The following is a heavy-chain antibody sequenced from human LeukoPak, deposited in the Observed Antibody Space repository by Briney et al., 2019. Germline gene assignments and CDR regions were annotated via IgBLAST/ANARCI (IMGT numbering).Heavy chain of an antibody. V-gene: IGHV4-34*01. D-gene: IGHD5-18*01. CDR3: TTSGYRLPDY. CDR1: GGSFSGYY. CDR2: INHSGST. Sequence: SETLSLTCAVYGGSFSGYYWSWLRQPPGKGLEWIGEINHSGSTNYNPSLKSRVTISVDTSKNQFSLKLSSVTAADTAVYYCTTSGYRLPDYWGQGTLVTVSS. J-gene: IGHJ4*02.